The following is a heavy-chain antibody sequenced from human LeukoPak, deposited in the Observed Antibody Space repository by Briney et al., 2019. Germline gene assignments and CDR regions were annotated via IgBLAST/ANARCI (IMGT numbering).Heavy chain of an antibody. J-gene: IGHJ6*02. CDR1: GFTFNDYA. CDR2: INHNGNVN. Sequence: GGSLRLSCAASGFTFNDYAMHWVRQAPGKGLEWVASINHNGNVNYYVDSVKGRFTISRDNAKNSLYLQMSNLRAEDTAVYFCARGGGLDVWGQGATVTVSS. D-gene: IGHD3-16*01. V-gene: IGHV3-7*03. CDR3: ARGGGLDV.